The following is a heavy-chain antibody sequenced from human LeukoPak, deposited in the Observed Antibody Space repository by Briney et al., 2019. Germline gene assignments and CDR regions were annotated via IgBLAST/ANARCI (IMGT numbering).Heavy chain of an antibody. CDR2: MNPNSGNT. CDR3: ARGSGSYRWFDP. CDR1: GYTFTSYD. Sequence: ASVKVSCKASGYTFTSYDINWVRQATGQGLEWMGWMNPNSGNTGYAQKFQGRVTITRNTSISTAYMEPSSLRSEDTAVYYCARGSGSYRWFDPWGQGTLVTVSS. J-gene: IGHJ5*02. D-gene: IGHD3-10*01. V-gene: IGHV1-8*03.